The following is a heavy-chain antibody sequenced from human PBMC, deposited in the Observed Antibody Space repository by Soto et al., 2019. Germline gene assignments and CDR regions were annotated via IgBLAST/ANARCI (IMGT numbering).Heavy chain of an antibody. CDR1: GGTFSSYA. CDR3: ARSGVYYYDSSGYLY. V-gene: IGHV1-69*01. Sequence: QVQLVQSGAEVKKPGSSVKVSCKASGGTFSSYAISWVRQAPGQGLEWMGGIIPIFGTANYAQKFQGRVTITADESTSPAYMELSSLRSEDTAVYYCARSGVYYYDSSGYLYWGQGTLVTVSS. CDR2: IIPIFGTA. D-gene: IGHD3-22*01. J-gene: IGHJ4*02.